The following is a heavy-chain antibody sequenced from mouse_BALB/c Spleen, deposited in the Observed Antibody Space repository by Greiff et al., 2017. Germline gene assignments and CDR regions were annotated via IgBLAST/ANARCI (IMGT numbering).Heavy chain of an antibody. V-gene: IGHV5-6-4*01. CDR1: GFTFSSYT. CDR3: TREEDGAY. CDR2: ISSGGSYT. Sequence: DVQLVESGGGLVKPGGSLKLSCAASGFTFSSYTMSWVRQTPEKRLEWVATISSGGSYTYYPDSVKGRFTISRDNAKNTLYLQMSSLKSEDTAMYYCTREEDGAYWGQGTLVTVSA. J-gene: IGHJ3*01. D-gene: IGHD2-3*01.